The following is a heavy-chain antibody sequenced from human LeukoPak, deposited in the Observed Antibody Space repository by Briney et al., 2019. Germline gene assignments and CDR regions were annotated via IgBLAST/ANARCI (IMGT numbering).Heavy chain of an antibody. D-gene: IGHD6-19*01. CDR3: ARDGSGWYRYNDY. CDR2: SNTNSGGT. Sequence: ASVTVSCKASGYTFTGYYMHWVRQAPGQGLEWMGWSNTNSGGTIYAQKFQGRVTLTRDTSISTAYMVLSRLRSDDTAVYYCARDGSGWYRYNDYWGQGTLVTVSS. CDR1: GYTFTGYY. J-gene: IGHJ4*02. V-gene: IGHV1-2*02.